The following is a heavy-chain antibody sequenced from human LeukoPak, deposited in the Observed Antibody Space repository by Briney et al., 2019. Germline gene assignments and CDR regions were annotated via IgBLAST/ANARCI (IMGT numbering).Heavy chain of an antibody. J-gene: IGHJ4*02. CDR2: ISAYNGHT. D-gene: IGHD2-15*01. CDR3: ARDVYCSGGSCYNFDY. V-gene: IGHV1-18*01. CDR1: GYTFTNYG. Sequence: ASVKVSCKASGYTFTNYGISWVRQAPGQGLEWMGWISAYNGHTNYAQKLQGRVTMTRDTSTSTAYMELRSLRSDDPAVYYCARDVYCSGGSCYNFDYWGQGTLVTVSS.